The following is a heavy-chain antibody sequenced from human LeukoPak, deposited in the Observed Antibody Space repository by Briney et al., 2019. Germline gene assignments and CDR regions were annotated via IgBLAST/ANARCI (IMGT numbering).Heavy chain of an antibody. D-gene: IGHD2-15*01. CDR2: ISWNSGSI. CDR1: GFTFDDYA. V-gene: IGHV3-9*01. J-gene: IGHJ2*01. CDR3: AKAGYNCRGGSCYSYWYFDL. Sequence: GGSLRLSCAASGFTFDDYAMHWVRQAPGKGLEWVSGISWNSGSIGYADSVKGRFTISRDNAKNSLYLQMNSLRAEDTALYYCAKAGYNCRGGSCYSYWYFDLWGRGALVTVSS.